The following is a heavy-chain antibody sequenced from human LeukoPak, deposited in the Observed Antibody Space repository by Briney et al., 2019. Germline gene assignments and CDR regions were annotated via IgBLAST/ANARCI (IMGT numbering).Heavy chain of an antibody. Sequence: ASVKVSCRASGYTFTDYYIHWVRQAPGQGLEWVGWINPKTGATNYARNFQGRVTMTRDTSINTAYMEMPRLRSDDAAVYYCARDGRGQGVNYDCWGQGALVTVSS. J-gene: IGHJ4*02. D-gene: IGHD3-10*01. V-gene: IGHV1-2*02. CDR2: INPKTGAT. CDR1: GYTFTDYY. CDR3: ARDGRGQGVNYDC.